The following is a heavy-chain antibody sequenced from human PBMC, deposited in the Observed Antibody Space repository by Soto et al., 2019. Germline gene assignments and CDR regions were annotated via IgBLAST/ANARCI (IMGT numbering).Heavy chain of an antibody. D-gene: IGHD3-22*01. CDR2: ILYDGGNN. CDR1: GFTFSGYA. J-gene: IGHJ6*02. V-gene: IGHV3-30*04. CDR3: GTERRSEDSSHSYGMDV. Sequence: PGGSLKLSLAASGFTFSGYAMHGARQAPGKGLEGVVVILYDGGNNTYAASVKGRFTISRDNSKNTLYLQMNSLRAEDTAVYYCGTERRSEDSSHSYGMDVWGQGTTVTVSS.